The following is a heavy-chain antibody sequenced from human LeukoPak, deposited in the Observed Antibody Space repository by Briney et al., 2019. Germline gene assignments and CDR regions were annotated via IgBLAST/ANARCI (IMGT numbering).Heavy chain of an antibody. Sequence: ASVKVSCKASGGTFSSYAISWVRQAPGQGLEWMGWISAYNGNTNYAQKLQGRVTMTTDTSTSTAYMELRSLRSDDTAVYYCARSPGYSSWEDAFDIWGQGTMVTVSS. V-gene: IGHV1-18*01. CDR1: GGTFSSYA. D-gene: IGHD6-19*01. CDR2: ISAYNGNT. CDR3: ARSPGYSSWEDAFDI. J-gene: IGHJ3*02.